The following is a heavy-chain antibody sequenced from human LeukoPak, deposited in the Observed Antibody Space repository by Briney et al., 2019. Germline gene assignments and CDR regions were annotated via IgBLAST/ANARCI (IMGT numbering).Heavy chain of an antibody. Sequence: GGSLRLSCAASGFTVSDNYMNWVRQAPGKGLEWVSAIYSGGSTYYADSVKGRLTISRDNSKNTLYLQMNSLRAEDTAVYYCARGSGYNFGPFDYWGQGTLVTVSS. CDR1: GFTVSDNY. D-gene: IGHD5-24*01. J-gene: IGHJ4*02. V-gene: IGHV3-53*01. CDR2: IYSGGST. CDR3: ARGSGYNFGPFDY.